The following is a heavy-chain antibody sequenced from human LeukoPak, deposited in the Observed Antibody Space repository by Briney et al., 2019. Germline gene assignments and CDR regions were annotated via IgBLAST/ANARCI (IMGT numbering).Heavy chain of an antibody. CDR3: VTGARLAAA. D-gene: IGHD2-15*01. CDR1: GFTFGDYY. V-gene: IGHV3-11*05. CDR2: ISGSSGDT. J-gene: IGHJ5*02. Sequence: NTGGSLRLSCAASGFTFGDYYMNWIRQAPGKGLEWVSYISGSSGDTNYIDSVRGRFTVSRDNAKKSLFLQMNSLRAEDTAVYYCVTGARLAAAWGPGTLVTVSS.